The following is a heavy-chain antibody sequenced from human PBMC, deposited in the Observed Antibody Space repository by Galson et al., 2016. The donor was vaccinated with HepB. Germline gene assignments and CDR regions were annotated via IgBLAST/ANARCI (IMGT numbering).Heavy chain of an antibody. CDR2: ISTSGYTI. D-gene: IGHD3-3*01. CDR3: ARGGWSGYSATDY. V-gene: IGHV3-48*03. CDR1: GFTFSSYA. Sequence: SLRLSCAASGFTFSSYAMTWVRQAPGKGLEWVSYISTSGYTIYYADSVKGRFTISRDNAKNSLYLQMHSLRAEDTAVYYCARGGWSGYSATDYWGQGTLVIVSS. J-gene: IGHJ4*02.